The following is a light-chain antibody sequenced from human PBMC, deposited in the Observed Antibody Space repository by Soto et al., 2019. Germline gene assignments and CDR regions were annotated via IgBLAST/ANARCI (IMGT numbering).Light chain of an antibody. CDR1: QSVTSNS. CDR2: GAS. J-gene: IGKJ1*01. Sequence: EIVLTQSPGTLSLSPGERATLSCRASQSVTSNSLAWFQQKRGQAPRLLIYGASTRTTATPDRFTGSGSGTDFTLTISRLEPEDFAVYYCQQYGSSPWTFGQGTMVEIK. CDR3: QQYGSSPWT. V-gene: IGKV3-20*01.